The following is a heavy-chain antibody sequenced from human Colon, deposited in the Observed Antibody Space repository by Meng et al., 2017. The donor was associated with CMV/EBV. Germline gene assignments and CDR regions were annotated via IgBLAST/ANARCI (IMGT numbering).Heavy chain of an antibody. D-gene: IGHD3-3*01. CDR1: GFTFSRSY. J-gene: IGHJ6*02. CDR2: IRDDGGDE. V-gene: IGHV3-30*02. CDR3: VRAPLTVFGAAASYAYHGMDV. Sequence: GESLKISCVASGFTFSRSYMHWVRQAPGKGLEWVSFIRDDGGDEYYAESVKGRFTSSRDNSKNTMYLQMNRLRPEDTAVYYCVRAPLTVFGAAASYAYHGMDVWGQGTTVTVS.